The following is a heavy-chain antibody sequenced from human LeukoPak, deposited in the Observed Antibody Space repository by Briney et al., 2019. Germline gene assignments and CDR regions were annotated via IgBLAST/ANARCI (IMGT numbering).Heavy chain of an antibody. CDR1: GFTFSSYA. Sequence: GGSLGLSCAASGFTFSSYAMSWVRQAPGKGLEWVSAISGSGGSTYYADTVKGRFTISRDNSKNTLYLQMNSLRAEDTAVYYCASDGDYAAFDIWGRGTMVTVSS. D-gene: IGHD4-17*01. CDR2: ISGSGGST. J-gene: IGHJ3*02. V-gene: IGHV3-23*01. CDR3: ASDGDYAAFDI.